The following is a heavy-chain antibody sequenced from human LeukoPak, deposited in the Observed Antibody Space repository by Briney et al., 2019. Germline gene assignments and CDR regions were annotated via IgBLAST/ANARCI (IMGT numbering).Heavy chain of an antibody. Sequence: GRSLRLSCAASGFNFSNYGMHWVRQAPGKGLEWVAVIWYDGSNKYYADSVKGRFTISRDNSKNTLYLQMNSLRAEDTAVYYCARTMTTSILPGLWGQGTLVTVSS. CDR2: IWYDGSNK. D-gene: IGHD4-17*01. CDR1: GFNFSNYG. CDR3: ARTMTTSILPGL. V-gene: IGHV3-33*01. J-gene: IGHJ4*02.